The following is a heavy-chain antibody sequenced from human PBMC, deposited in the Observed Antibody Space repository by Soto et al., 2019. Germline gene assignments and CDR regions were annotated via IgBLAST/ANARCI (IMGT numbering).Heavy chain of an antibody. V-gene: IGHV3-23*01. Sequence: EVQLLESGGGLVQPGGSLSLSCAASGFTFSSYAMSWVRPAPGKGLEWVSAISGSGGSTYYADSVKGRFTISRDNSKNTLYLQMNSLRAEDTAVDYCATVVTSNRGYFDYWGQGPLVTVSS. D-gene: IGHD2-21*02. CDR3: ATVVTSNRGYFDY. CDR1: GFTFSSYA. CDR2: ISGSGGST. J-gene: IGHJ4*02.